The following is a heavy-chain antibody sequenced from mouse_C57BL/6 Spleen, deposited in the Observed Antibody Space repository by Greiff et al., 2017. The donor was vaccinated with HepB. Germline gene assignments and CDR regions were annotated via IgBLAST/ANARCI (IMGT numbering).Heavy chain of an antibody. Sequence: VQLKESGAELVKPGASVKLSCTASGFNIKDYYMHWVKQRTEQGLEWIGRIDPEDGETKNAPKFQGKATITADTSSNTAYLQLSSLTSEDTAVYYCAREAYWYFDVWGTGTTVTVSS. CDR3: AREAYWYFDV. D-gene: IGHD3-2*02. V-gene: IGHV14-2*01. CDR1: GFNIKDYY. CDR2: IDPEDGET. J-gene: IGHJ1*03.